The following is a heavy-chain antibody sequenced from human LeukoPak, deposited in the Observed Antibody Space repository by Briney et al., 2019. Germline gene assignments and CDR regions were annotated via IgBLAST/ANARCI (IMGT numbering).Heavy chain of an antibody. J-gene: IGHJ4*02. D-gene: IGHD3-22*01. Sequence: PGGSLRLSCAASGFTFSSYAMSWVRQAPGKGLEWVSAISGSGGSTYYADSVKGRFTISRDNSKNTLYLQMNSLRAEDTAVYYCAKEYYYDSSGYYSIDQGDYWGQGTLVTVSS. CDR1: GFTFSSYA. CDR3: AKEYYYDSSGYYSIDQGDY. CDR2: ISGSGGST. V-gene: IGHV3-23*01.